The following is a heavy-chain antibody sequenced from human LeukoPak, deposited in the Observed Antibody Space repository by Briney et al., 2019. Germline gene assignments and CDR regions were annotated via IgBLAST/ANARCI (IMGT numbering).Heavy chain of an antibody. D-gene: IGHD6-19*01. Sequence: PGRSLRLSCAASGFTFDDYAMHWVRHAPGKGLEWVSGISWNSGSIGYADSVKGRFTISRDNAKNSLYLQMNSLRAEDTALYYCAKAGRSSGWYIGTNYFDYWGQGTLVTVSS. CDR2: ISWNSGSI. V-gene: IGHV3-9*01. J-gene: IGHJ4*02. CDR1: GFTFDDYA. CDR3: AKAGRSSGWYIGTNYFDY.